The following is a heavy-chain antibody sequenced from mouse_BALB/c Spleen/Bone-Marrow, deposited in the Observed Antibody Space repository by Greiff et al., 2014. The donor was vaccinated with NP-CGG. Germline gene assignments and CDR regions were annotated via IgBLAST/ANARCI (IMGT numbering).Heavy chain of an antibody. V-gene: IGHV1S81*02. D-gene: IGHD1-1*01. CDR2: INPSNGGT. CDR3: TRSNYGYWYFDV. CDR1: GYSFTRYY. Sequence: VQLQQSGAELVKPGASVKLSYKASGYSFTRYYMYWVKQRPGQGLEWIGEINPSNGGTNFNEKFKSKATLTVDKSSSTAYMQFSSLTSEDSAVYYCTRSNYGYWYFDVWGAGTTVTVSS. J-gene: IGHJ1*01.